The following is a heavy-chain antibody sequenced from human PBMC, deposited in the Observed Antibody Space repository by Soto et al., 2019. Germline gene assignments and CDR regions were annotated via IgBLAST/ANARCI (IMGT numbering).Heavy chain of an antibody. D-gene: IGHD3-22*01. J-gene: IGHJ6*02. V-gene: IGHV4-59*01. CDR2: IYYSGST. Sequence: SETLSLTCTVSGGSIDSYYWTWIRQPPGKGLEWIGYIYYSGSTNYNPSLKSRVTISVDTSKNQFSLELSSVTAADTAVYYCAREYYYDSSGPEPYYYYGMDVWGQGTTVTVSS. CDR1: GGSIDSYY. CDR3: AREYYYDSSGPEPYYYYGMDV.